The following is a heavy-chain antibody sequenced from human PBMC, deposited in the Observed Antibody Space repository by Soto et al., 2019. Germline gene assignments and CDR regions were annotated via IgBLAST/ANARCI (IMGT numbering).Heavy chain of an antibody. J-gene: IGHJ3*02. CDR2: IWYDGSNK. Sequence: QVQLVESGGGVVQPGRSLRLSCAASGFTFSSYGMHWVRQAPGKGLEWVAVIWYDGSNKYYADSVKGRFTISRDNSKNTLYLQMNSLRAEDTAVYYCASSYGGKPHDAFDIWGQGTMVTVSS. CDR1: GFTFSSYG. CDR3: ASSYGGKPHDAFDI. V-gene: IGHV3-33*01. D-gene: IGHD2-15*01.